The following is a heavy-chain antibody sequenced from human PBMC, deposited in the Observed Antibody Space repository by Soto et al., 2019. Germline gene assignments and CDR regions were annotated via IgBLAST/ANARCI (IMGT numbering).Heavy chain of an antibody. V-gene: IGHV3-66*04. Sequence: GGSLRLSCAASGFTVSSNYMSWVRQAPGKGLGWVSVIYSGGSTYYADSVKGRFTISRDNSKNTLYLQMNSLRAEDTAVYYCARPLGYCSGGGCYPDAFDIWGQGTMVTVSS. CDR3: ARPLGYCSGGGCYPDAFDI. D-gene: IGHD2-15*01. CDR1: GFTVSSNY. CDR2: IYSGGST. J-gene: IGHJ3*02.